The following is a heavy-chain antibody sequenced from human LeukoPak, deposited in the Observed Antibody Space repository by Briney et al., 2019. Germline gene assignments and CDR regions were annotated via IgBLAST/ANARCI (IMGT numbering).Heavy chain of an antibody. D-gene: IGHD1-1*01. V-gene: IGHV3-23*01. CDR3: ASQSWNDGGDY. CDR2: ISGSGGST. J-gene: IGHJ4*02. Sequence: HPGGSLRLSCAASGFTFSSYAMSWVRQAPGKGLEWVSAISGSGGSTYYADSVKGRFTISRDNAKNSLYLQMNSLRAEDTAVYYCASQSWNDGGDYWGQGTLVTVSS. CDR1: GFTFSSYA.